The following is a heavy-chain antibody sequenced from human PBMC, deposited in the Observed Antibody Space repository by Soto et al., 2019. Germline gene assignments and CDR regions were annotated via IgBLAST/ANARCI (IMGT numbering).Heavy chain of an antibody. CDR1: GGTFSSSA. D-gene: IGHD2-2*02. CDR3: ARGYCSSTICYIWDNWFDP. J-gene: IGHJ5*02. V-gene: IGHV1-69*12. CDR2: IIPLFRTP. Sequence: QVQLVQSGAEMKEPGSSVKVSCKTSGGTFSSSAISWLRQAPGQGLEWMGGIIPLFRTPDYAQKFQGRVTIAADESTSTAYMELSSLRSEDTAVYYCARGYCSSTICYIWDNWFDPWGQGTLVTVSS.